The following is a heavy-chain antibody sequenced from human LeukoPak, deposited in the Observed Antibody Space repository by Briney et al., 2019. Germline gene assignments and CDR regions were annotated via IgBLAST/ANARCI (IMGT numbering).Heavy chain of an antibody. CDR3: ARVDCSSTSCRGVFDY. V-gene: IGHV1-2*02. D-gene: IGHD2-2*01. Sequence: GASVKVSCKASGYTFTGYYMHWVRQAPGQGLEWMGWINPNSGGTNYAQKFQGRVTMTRDTSISTAYMELSRLRSDDTAVYYCARVDCSSTSCRGVFDYWGQGTLFTVSS. CDR2: INPNSGGT. CDR1: GYTFTGYY. J-gene: IGHJ4*02.